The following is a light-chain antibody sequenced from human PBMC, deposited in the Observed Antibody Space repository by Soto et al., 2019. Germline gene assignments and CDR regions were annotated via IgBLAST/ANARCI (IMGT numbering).Light chain of an antibody. J-gene: IGLJ1*01. CDR2: VGTGGIVG. CDR1: SGYSNYK. Sequence: QSVLTQPPSASASLGASVTLTCTLSSGYSNYKVDWYQQRPGKGPRFVMRVGTGGIVGSKGDGIPDRFSVLGSCLNRYLTIKNIQEEDESDYHCGADHGSGSNFVSFFGTGTKLTVL. V-gene: IGLV9-49*01. CDR3: GADHGSGSNFVSF.